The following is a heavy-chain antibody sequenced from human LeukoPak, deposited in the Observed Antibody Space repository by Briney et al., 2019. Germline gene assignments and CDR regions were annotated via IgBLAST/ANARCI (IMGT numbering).Heavy chain of an antibody. V-gene: IGHV4-30-2*01. J-gene: IGHJ5*02. D-gene: IGHD2-2*01. Sequence: SQTLSLTCTVSGGSISSGGYYWSWIRQPPGKGLEWVGYIYHSGSTYYNPSLKSRVTISVDRSKNQFSLKLSSVTAADTAVYYCARNVVVPASIGGWFDPWGQGTLVTVSS. CDR3: ARNVVVPASIGGWFDP. CDR1: GGSISSGGYY. CDR2: IYHSGST.